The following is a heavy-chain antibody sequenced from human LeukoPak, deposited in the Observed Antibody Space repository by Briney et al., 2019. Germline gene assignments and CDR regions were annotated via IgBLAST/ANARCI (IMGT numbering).Heavy chain of an antibody. CDR1: GGSIGSYY. D-gene: IGHD1-14*01. J-gene: IGHJ6*02. V-gene: IGHV4-59*01. CDR2: IYYSGST. Sequence: PSETLSLTCTVSGGSIGSYYSSWIQQPPGKGLEWIGYIYYSGSTNYNPSLKSRVTISVDTSKNQFSLKLSSVTAADTAVYYCASSRIRNYYYYGMDVWGQGTTVTVSS. CDR3: ASSRIRNYYYYGMDV.